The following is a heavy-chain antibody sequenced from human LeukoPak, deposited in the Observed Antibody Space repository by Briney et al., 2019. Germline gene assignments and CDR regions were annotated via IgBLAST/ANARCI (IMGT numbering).Heavy chain of an antibody. CDR3: AKDQVDTAMATYNWFDP. Sequence: GGSLRLSCAASGYTFSSYAMSWVRQAPGKGLEWVSAISGSGGSTYYADSVKGRFTISRDNSKNTLYLQMNSLRAEDTAVYYCAKDQVDTAMATYNWFDPWGQGTLVTVSS. V-gene: IGHV3-23*01. CDR2: ISGSGGST. J-gene: IGHJ5*02. CDR1: GYTFSSYA. D-gene: IGHD5-18*01.